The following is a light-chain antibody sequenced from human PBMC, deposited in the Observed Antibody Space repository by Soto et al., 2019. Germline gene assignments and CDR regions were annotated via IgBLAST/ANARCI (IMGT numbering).Light chain of an antibody. J-gene: IGLJ1*01. V-gene: IGLV2-14*03. CDR2: NVY. Sequence: QSVLTQPASVSGSPGQSITISCTGNNSNVGAYNFFSWHQQHPGKAPKLMIYNVYDRPSGISYRFSGSKSGNTASLTISGLQGEDEADYYCSAYTVSRTYVFGTGTKVTVL. CDR3: SAYTVSRTYV. CDR1: NSNVGAYNF.